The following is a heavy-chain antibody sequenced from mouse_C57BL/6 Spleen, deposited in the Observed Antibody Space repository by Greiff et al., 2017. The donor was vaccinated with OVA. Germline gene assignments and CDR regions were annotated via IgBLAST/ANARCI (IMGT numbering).Heavy chain of an antibody. CDR1: GFNIKDDY. J-gene: IGHJ3*01. V-gene: IGHV14-4*01. D-gene: IGHD1-1*01. Sequence: EVQLQQSGAELVRPGASVKLSCTASGFNIKDDYMHWVKQTPEQGLEWIGWIDPENGDTEYASKFQGKATITADTSSNTGYLQLSSLTSEDTAGYYCTTDGRWFAYWAQGTLVTVSA. CDR2: IDPENGDT. CDR3: TTDGRWFAY.